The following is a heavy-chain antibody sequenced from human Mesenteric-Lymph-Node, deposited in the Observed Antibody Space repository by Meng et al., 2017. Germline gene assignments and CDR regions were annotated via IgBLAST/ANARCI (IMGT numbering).Heavy chain of an antibody. J-gene: IGHJ4*02. D-gene: IGHD1-26*01. CDR1: GYTFTDFF. Sequence: ASVKVSCKASGYTFTDFFIHWVRQAPGQGLEWMGRINPNSGNTNCAQKFQGRVTMTRDTSISTAYLELNTLTSDDTAMYYCARDLRGGGSYYLSYWGRGTLVTVSS. V-gene: IGHV1-2*06. CDR2: INPNSGNT. CDR3: ARDLRGGGSYYLSY.